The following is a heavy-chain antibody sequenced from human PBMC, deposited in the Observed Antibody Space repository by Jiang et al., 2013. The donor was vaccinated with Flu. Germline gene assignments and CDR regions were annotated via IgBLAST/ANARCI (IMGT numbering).Heavy chain of an antibody. CDR1: GAPISNGAYY. J-gene: IGHJ6*02. V-gene: IGHV4-61*02. D-gene: IGHD6-13*01. CDR3: ARDRTYSSTWSHSYGLDV. Sequence: PGLVKPSRTLSLTCTVSGAPISNGAYYWHWIRQPAGKGLEWIGRMYTTGSTDYNPSLKSRVTISVDTSKNQFSLRLTSVTAADTAVYYCARDRTYSSTWSHSYGLDVWGQGTTVTVSS. CDR2: MYTTGST.